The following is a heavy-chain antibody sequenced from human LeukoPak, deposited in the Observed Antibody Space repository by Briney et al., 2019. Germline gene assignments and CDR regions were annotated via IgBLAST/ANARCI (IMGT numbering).Heavy chain of an antibody. CDR2: VNPNSGGT. CDR3: ARDGFCSSTSCSGVPKI. CDR1: GYTFTDYY. Sequence: GASVKVSCKASGYTFTDYYMHWVRQAPGQGLEWMGWVNPNSGGTNYAPEFQGRVTLTRETSINTAYMELSRLRSDDTALYYCARDGFCSSTSCSGVPKIWGQGTLVTVSS. D-gene: IGHD2-2*03. V-gene: IGHV1-2*02. J-gene: IGHJ4*02.